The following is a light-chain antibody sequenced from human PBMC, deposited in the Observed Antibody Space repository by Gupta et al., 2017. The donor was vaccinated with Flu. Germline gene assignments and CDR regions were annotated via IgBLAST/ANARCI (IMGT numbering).Light chain of an antibody. J-gene: IGLJ2*01. CDR2: DDS. Sequence: SFFLPHPPPVSVAPGQTARITCGGNNIGSKSVHWYQQKPGQAPVLLVYDDSDRRSGNPERFSGSNSGNTATLTISSVEAGDEADYYCQVWDSSSDHPGVFGGGTKLTVL. CDR1: NIGSKS. V-gene: IGLV3-21*02. CDR3: QVWDSSSDHPGV.